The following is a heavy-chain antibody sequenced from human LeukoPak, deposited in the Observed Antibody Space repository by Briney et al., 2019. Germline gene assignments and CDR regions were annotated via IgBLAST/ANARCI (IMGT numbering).Heavy chain of an antibody. V-gene: IGHV1-2*06. Sequence: ASVKVSCKASGYTFSDYYMHWVRQAPGQGLEWMGRINPNSGGTNYAQKFQGRVTMTRDTSISTVYMELSRLRSDDTAVYYCARVGYYESSGYYEYWGQGTLVTVSS. CDR2: INPNSGGT. J-gene: IGHJ4*02. CDR1: GYTFSDYY. CDR3: ARVGYYESSGYYEY. D-gene: IGHD3-22*01.